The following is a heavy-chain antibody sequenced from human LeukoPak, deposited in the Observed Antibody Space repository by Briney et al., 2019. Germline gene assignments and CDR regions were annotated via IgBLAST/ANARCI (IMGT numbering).Heavy chain of an antibody. Sequence: GGSLRLSCTASGFTFGDYTMSWFRQAPGKGLEWVGFIRSKAYGGTTEDAASVKGRFAISRDDSKSIAYLQMNSLKTEDTAVYYCIRGGANSPFDYWGQGTLVSVSS. CDR3: IRGGANSPFDY. CDR2: IRSKAYGGTT. CDR1: GFTFGDYT. J-gene: IGHJ4*02. D-gene: IGHD1-1*01. V-gene: IGHV3-49*03.